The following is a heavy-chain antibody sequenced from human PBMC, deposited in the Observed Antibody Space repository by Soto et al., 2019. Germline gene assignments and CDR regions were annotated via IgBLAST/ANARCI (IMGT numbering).Heavy chain of an antibody. CDR1: GFTVSGNH. Sequence: EVQLVESGGGLVQPGGSLRLSCAASGFTVSGNHMTWVRQAPGKGLEWVSVIYSGGRTHYADSVRARFTISRDNSKNTLYLQMNSLRVEDTAVYCCARDRITMFREFITTFDYWGQGTQVTVSS. CDR3: ARDRITMFREFITTFDY. V-gene: IGHV3-66*01. J-gene: IGHJ4*02. CDR2: IYSGGRT. D-gene: IGHD3-10*01.